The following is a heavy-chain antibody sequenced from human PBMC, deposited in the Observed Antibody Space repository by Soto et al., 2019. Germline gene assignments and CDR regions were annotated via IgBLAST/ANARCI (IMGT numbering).Heavy chain of an antibody. V-gene: IGHV3-23*01. D-gene: IGHD3-16*02. CDR2: ISGDGGST. Sequence: EVQLLESGGGLVQPGGSRRLSCADSGFTFSSYAKSWVRQAPGKWLDWVSTISGDGGSTYYAASVKGRFTISRDDSKNTVYPQTHSLRADDSAGYESAQGLLLWELSPVHYWGQGTLVTVAS. CDR1: GFTFSSYA. J-gene: IGHJ4*02. CDR3: AQGLLLWELSPVHY.